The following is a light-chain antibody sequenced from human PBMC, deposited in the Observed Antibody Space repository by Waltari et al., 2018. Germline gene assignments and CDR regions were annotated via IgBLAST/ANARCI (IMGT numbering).Light chain of an antibody. CDR2: WAS. CDR3: QQFQSHLRT. Sequence: DIVMTQSPESLAVSLGERATIPCKASQSVLHSSNNKNYFAWYQQKPGPPPKLLIYWASTRKSGVPDRFSGSGSGTDFTLTISSLQAEDVAVYYCQQFQSHLRTFGQGTKVEIK. J-gene: IGKJ1*01. V-gene: IGKV4-1*01. CDR1: QSVLHSSNNKNY.